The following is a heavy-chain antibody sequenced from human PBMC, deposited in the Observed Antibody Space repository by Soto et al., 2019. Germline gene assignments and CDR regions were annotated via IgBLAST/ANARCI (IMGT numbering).Heavy chain of an antibody. D-gene: IGHD2-15*01. Sequence: EVQLVESGGGLVQPGGSLRLSCVASGFIFSRHYMTWVRQAPGKGLESVAKIKPDGSESYYVDSVRGRFTLSRDNTKNSLSLQMNSLRVEDTAVYYCATEERWRVEFWGQGTLVTVSS. V-gene: IGHV3-7*01. CDR2: IKPDGSES. J-gene: IGHJ4*02. CDR3: ATEERWRVEF. CDR1: GFIFSRHY.